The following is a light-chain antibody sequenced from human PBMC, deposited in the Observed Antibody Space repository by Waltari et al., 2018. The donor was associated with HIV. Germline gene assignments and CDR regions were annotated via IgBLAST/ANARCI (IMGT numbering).Light chain of an antibody. J-gene: IGLJ1*01. Sequence: QSALTPPPSVSCPPGQSLTIPCTGTVSGIHVFKFVSWFQQHPGKAPKVIIYEVTNRPSGVSIRFSGSRSGNTAYLTISGLQAEDEADYYCTSYKPGTTSYVFGTGTKVTVL. CDR1: VSGIHVFKF. CDR2: EVT. CDR3: TSYKPGTTSYV. V-gene: IGLV2-14*01.